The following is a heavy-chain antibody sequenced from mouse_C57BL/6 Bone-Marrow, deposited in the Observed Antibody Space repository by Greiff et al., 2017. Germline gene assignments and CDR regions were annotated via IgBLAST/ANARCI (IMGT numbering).Heavy chain of an antibody. CDR3: ARSYYSNYEYAMDY. CDR1: GYTFTSYG. CDR2: IYPRSGNT. J-gene: IGHJ4*01. V-gene: IGHV1-81*01. D-gene: IGHD2-5*01. Sequence: VQLVESGAELARPGASVKLSCKASGYTFTSYGISWVKQRTGQGLEWIGEIYPRSGNTYYNEKFKGKATLTADKSSSTAYMELRSLTSEDSAVYFCARSYYSNYEYAMDYWGQGTSVTVSS.